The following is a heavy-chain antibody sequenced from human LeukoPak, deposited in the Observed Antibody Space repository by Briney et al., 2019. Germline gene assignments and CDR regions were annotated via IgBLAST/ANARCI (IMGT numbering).Heavy chain of an antibody. J-gene: IGHJ4*02. CDR3: ARRPAVAYFDY. CDR1: GGSISSYY. Sequence: PSETLSLTCTVSGGSISSYYWSWIRQPPGKGLEWIGYIYYSGSTNYNPSLKSRVTISVDTSKNQFSLKLSSVTAADTAVYYCARRPAVAYFDYWGQGTLVTVSS. V-gene: IGHV4-59*08. CDR2: IYYSGST. D-gene: IGHD6-19*01.